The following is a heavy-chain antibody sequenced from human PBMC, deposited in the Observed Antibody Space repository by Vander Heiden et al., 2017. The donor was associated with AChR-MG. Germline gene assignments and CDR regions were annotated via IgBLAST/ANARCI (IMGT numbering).Heavy chain of an antibody. CDR2: INHSGST. V-gene: IGHV4-34*01. J-gene: IGHJ4*02. D-gene: IGHD3-10*01. CDR1: GGSFSGYY. Sequence: QVQLQQWGAGLLKPSETLSLTCAVYGGSFSGYYWSWIRQPPGKGLEWIGEINHSGSTNYNPSLKSRVTISVDTSKNQFSLKLSSVTAAYTAVYYCARGRGYYYGSGSYNYWGQGTLVTVSS. CDR3: ARGRGYYYGSGSYNY.